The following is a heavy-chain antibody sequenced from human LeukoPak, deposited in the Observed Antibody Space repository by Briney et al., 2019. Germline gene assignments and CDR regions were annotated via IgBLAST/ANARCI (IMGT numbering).Heavy chain of an antibody. CDR3: AKALGWLRFGGGFDY. CDR1: GFTFSSYS. D-gene: IGHD5-12*01. V-gene: IGHV3-9*01. CDR2: ISWNSGSI. Sequence: PGGSLRLSCAASGFTFSSYSMNWVRQAPGKGLEWVSGISWNSGSIGYADSVKGRFTISRDNAKNSLYLQMNSLRAEDTALYYCAKALGWLRFGGGFDYWGQGTLVTVSS. J-gene: IGHJ4*02.